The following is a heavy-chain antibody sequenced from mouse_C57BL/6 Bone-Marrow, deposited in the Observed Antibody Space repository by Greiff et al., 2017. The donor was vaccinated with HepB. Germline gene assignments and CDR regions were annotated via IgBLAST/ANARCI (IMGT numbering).Heavy chain of an antibody. V-gene: IGHV5-4*03. D-gene: IGHD2-4*01. J-gene: IGHJ3*01. Sequence: EVKLVESGGGLVKPGGSLKLSCAASGFTFSSYAMSWVRQTPEKRLEWVATISDGGSYTYYPDNVKGRFTISRDNAKNNLYLQMSHLKSEDTAMYYCARGSYYDYGFAYWGQGTLVTVSA. CDR3: ARGSYYDYGFAY. CDR2: ISDGGSYT. CDR1: GFTFSSYA.